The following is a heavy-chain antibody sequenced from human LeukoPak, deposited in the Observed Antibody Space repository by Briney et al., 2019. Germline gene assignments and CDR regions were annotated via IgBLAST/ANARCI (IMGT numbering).Heavy chain of an antibody. J-gene: IGHJ4*02. CDR2: INTDGSST. Sequence: GGSLRLSCAASGFIFSSYWMHWVRHAPGKGLVWVSRINTDGSSTSYADSVKGRFTISRDNSKNTLYLQINSLRAEDTAIYYCARDERWIQFNYWGQGTLVTVSS. CDR1: GFIFSSYW. V-gene: IGHV3-74*01. CDR3: ARDERWIQFNY. D-gene: IGHD5-18*01.